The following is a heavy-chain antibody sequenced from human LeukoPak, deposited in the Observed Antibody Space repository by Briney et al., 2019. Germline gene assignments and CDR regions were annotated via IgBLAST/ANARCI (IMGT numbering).Heavy chain of an antibody. D-gene: IGHD6-6*01. V-gene: IGHV4-59*01. CDR2: IYYSGST. CDR1: GGSISSYY. CDR3: ASSEYSSSFDY. Sequence: NTSETLSLTCTVSGGSISSYYWSWIRQPPGKGLEWIGYIYYSGSTNYNPSLKSRVTISVDTSKNQFSLKLSSVTAADTAVYYCASSEYSSSFDYWGQGTLVTVSS. J-gene: IGHJ4*02.